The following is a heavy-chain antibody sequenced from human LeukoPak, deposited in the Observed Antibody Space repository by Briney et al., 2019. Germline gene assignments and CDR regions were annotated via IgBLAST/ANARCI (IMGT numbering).Heavy chain of an antibody. CDR3: ARAATASSP. CDR1: GYTFTGYY. J-gene: IGHJ5*02. V-gene: IGHV1-2*02. Sequence: ASVKVSCKASGYTFTGYYIHWVRQAPGQGLEWMGWINPNSGGTSYAQNFQGRVTMTRDTSISTAYMELSSLRSDDTAVYYCARAATASSPWGQGTLVTVSS. D-gene: IGHD6-13*01. CDR2: INPNSGGT.